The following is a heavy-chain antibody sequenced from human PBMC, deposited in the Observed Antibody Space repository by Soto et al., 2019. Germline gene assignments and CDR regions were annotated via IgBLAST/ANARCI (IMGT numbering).Heavy chain of an antibody. CDR3: ARDSPLYCSSSSCYSGWFDP. CDR2: INPNSGGT. D-gene: IGHD2-2*01. Sequence: ASLKVSCKASGYTFSGYYMHWVRQAPGQGLEWMGWINPNSGGTNYAQKFQGRVTMTRDTSISTAYMELSRLRSDDTAVYYCARDSPLYCSSSSCYSGWFDPWGQGTLVTVSS. J-gene: IGHJ5*02. V-gene: IGHV1-2*02. CDR1: GYTFSGYY.